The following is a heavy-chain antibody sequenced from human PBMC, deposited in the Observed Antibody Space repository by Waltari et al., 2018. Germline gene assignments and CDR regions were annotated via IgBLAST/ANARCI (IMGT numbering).Heavy chain of an antibody. CDR3: ARDRGLLWFGELLPHFFDY. D-gene: IGHD3-10*01. CDR1: GGSISSYY. V-gene: IGHV4-4*07. CDR2: IYTSGST. Sequence: QVQLQESGPGLVKPSETLSLTCTVSGGSISSYYWSWIRQPAGTGLEWIGRIYTSGSTNYNPSLKSRVTMSVDTSKNQFSLKLSSVTAADTAVYYCARDRGLLWFGELLPHFFDYWGQGTLVTVSS. J-gene: IGHJ4*02.